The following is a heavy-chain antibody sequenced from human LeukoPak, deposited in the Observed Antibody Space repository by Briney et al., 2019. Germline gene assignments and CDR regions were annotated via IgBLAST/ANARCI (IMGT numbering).Heavy chain of an antibody. CDR2: IYHSGST. V-gene: IGHV4-30-2*01. CDR3: ATDSSKMRNRWFDP. CDR1: GGSISSGGYS. Sequence: SETLSLTCAVSGGSISSGGYSWSWIRQPPGKGLEWIGYIYHSGSTYYNPSLKSRVTISVDTSNNQVSLKLSSVTAADTAVYYCATDSSKMRNRWFDPWGQGTLVTVSS. J-gene: IGHJ5*02. D-gene: IGHD6-19*01.